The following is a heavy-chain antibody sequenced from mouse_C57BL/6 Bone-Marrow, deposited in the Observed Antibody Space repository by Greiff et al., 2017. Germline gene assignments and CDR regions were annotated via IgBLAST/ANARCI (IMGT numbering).Heavy chain of an antibody. CDR3: TKYYGSSYDWYFDV. CDR1: GFNIKDDY. Sequence: FQLQQSGAELVRPGASVKLSCTASGFNIKDDYMHWVKQRPEQGLEWIGWIDPENGDTEYASKFQGKATITADTSSNTAYLQLSSLTSEDTAVYYCTKYYGSSYDWYFDVWGTGTTVTVSS. D-gene: IGHD1-1*01. V-gene: IGHV14-4*01. J-gene: IGHJ1*03. CDR2: IDPENGDT.